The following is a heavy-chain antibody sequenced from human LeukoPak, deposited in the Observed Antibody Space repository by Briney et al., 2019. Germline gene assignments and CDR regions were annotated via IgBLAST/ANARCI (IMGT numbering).Heavy chain of an antibody. CDR1: GGSISSYY. Sequence: PSETLSLTCTVSGGSISSYYWSWIRQPPGKGLEGMGYIYYSGSTNYNPSLTSRVTISVDTSKNQFSLKLSSVTAADTAVYYCARGDSSPWYFDLWGRGTLVTVSS. V-gene: IGHV4-59*01. J-gene: IGHJ2*01. CDR3: ARGDSSPWYFDL. D-gene: IGHD6-13*01. CDR2: IYYSGST.